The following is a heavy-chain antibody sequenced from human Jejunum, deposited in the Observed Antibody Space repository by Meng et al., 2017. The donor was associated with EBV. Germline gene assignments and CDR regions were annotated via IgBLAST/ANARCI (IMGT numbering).Heavy chain of an antibody. CDR3: ARVVDYYERSGYPDF. J-gene: IGHJ4*02. V-gene: IGHV4-61*01. CDR1: GGSVSTASYY. D-gene: IGHD3-22*01. CDR2: IYYSGNT. Sequence: QLQESGPGPVKPSETLSHACTVSGGSVSTASYYRSWIRQSPGKGLEWIGYIYYSGNTNYNPSLKSRATITVDTSKNQFSLKLSSVTAADTAVYYCARVVDYYERSGYPDFWGQGTLVTVSS.